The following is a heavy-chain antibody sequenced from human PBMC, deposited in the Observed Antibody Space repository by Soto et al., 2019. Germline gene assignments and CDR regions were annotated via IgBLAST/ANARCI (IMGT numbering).Heavy chain of an antibody. V-gene: IGHV3-7*01. D-gene: IGHD3-22*01. J-gene: IGHJ4*02. CDR1: GFTFSSYW. Sequence: VQLVESGGGVVQPGRSLRLSCAASGFTFSSYWMSWVRQAPGKGLEWVANIKQDGSEKYYVDSVKGRFTISRDNAKNSLYLQMNSLRAEDTAVYYCSKGDSSGYGRGAFDYWGQGTLVTVSS. CDR2: IKQDGSEK. CDR3: SKGDSSGYGRGAFDY.